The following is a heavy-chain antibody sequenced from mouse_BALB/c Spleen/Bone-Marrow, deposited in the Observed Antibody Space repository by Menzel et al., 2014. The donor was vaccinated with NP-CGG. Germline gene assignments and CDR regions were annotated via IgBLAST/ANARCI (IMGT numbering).Heavy chain of an antibody. CDR3: SRARSTVITTWYLDV. D-gene: IGHD2-4*01. CDR1: GYTFTSYW. V-gene: IGHV1S41*01. Sequence: DLVKPGASVKLSCKASGYTFTSYWINWIKQRPGKGLEWIGRFAPGSGNTYYNEMFKGKATLTVDTSSSSAYVQLSSLSSEYSAVYFCSRARSTVITTWYLDVWGAGTTVTVSS. J-gene: IGHJ1*01. CDR2: FAPGSGNT.